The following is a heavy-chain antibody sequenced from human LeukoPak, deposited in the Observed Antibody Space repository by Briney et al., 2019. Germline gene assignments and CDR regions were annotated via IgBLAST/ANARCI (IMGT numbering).Heavy chain of an antibody. CDR1: GFTFSSYT. J-gene: IGHJ4*02. V-gene: IGHV3-21*01. D-gene: IGHD3-10*01. CDR2: IGSSGDYI. Sequence: GGSLRLSCVASGFTFSSYTMHWVRQAPGKGLEWVSCIGSSGDYIFYADSVKGRFTISRDNSKNILYLQMNSLRSEDTAVYHCAKDRVLSDYWGQGTLVTVSS. CDR3: AKDRVLSDY.